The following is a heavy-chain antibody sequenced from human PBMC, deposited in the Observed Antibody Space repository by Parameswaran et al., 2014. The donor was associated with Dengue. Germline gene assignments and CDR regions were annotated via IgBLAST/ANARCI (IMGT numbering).Heavy chain of an antibody. J-gene: IGHJ6*02. CDR2: ISSSSTYI. V-gene: IGHV3-21*01. CDR3: ARDLNWNYVGMDV. Sequence: VRQAPGKGLEWVSSISSSSTYIYDADSVKGRFTISRDNAKNSLYLQMNSLRAEDTAVYYCARDLNWNYVGMDVWGQGTTVTVSS. D-gene: IGHD1-20*01.